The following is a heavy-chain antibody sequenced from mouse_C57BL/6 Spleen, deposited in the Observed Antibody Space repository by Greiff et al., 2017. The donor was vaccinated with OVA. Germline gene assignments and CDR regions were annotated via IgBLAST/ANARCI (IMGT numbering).Heavy chain of an antibody. J-gene: IGHJ4*01. CDR3: ARGTTVVATDYAMDY. CDR1: GYSFTGYF. CDR2: INPYNGDT. V-gene: IGHV1-20*01. Sequence: EVQRVESGPELVKPGDSVKISCKASGYSFTGYFMNWVMQSHGKSLEWIGRINPYNGDTFYNQKFKGKATLTVDKSSSTAHMELRSLTSEDSAVYYCARGTTVVATDYAMDYWGQGTSVTVSS. D-gene: IGHD1-1*01.